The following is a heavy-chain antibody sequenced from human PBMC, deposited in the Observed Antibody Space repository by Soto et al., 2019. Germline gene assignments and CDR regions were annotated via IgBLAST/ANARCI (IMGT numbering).Heavy chain of an antibody. CDR2: VDSDGTST. CDR3: ASNHAYAEGYYYYGIDV. J-gene: IGHJ6*02. CDR1: GFTFSNYW. D-gene: IGHD3-10*01. Sequence: EVQLVESGGGLVQPGGSLRLSCAASGFTFSNYWIHWVRQAPGKWLVWVSRVDSDGTSTSYADSVKRRFTSSRDNAKNTPHLQMNSLGAEDTAVYYCASNHAYAEGYYYYGIDVWGQGTTVTVSS. V-gene: IGHV3-74*01.